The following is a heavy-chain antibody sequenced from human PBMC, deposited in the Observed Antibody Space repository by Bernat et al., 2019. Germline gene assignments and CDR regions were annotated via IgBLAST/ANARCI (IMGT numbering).Heavy chain of an antibody. J-gene: IGHJ3*02. D-gene: IGHD3-9*01. CDR1: GFTVSSNY. CDR2: IYSGGST. Sequence: EVQLVESGGGLVQPGGSLRLSCAASGFTVSSNYMSWVRPAPGKGLEWVSVIYSGGSTYYADSVKGRFTISRDNSKNTLYLQMNSLRAEDTAVYYCARDRYYDSLTGRPLAAFDIWGQGTMVTVSS. CDR3: ARDRYYDSLTGRPLAAFDI. V-gene: IGHV3-66*01.